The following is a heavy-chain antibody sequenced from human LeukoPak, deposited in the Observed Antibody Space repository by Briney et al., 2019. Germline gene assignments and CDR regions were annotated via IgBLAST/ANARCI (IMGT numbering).Heavy chain of an antibody. CDR1: GGSISSYY. J-gene: IGHJ4*02. CDR3: ARDRGYFYDQLDY. CDR2: IYYSGST. Sequence: PSETLSLTCTVSGGSISSYYWSWIRQPPGKGLEWIGYIYYSGSTNYNPSLKSRVTISVDTSKNQFSLKLSSVTAADTAVYYCARDRGYFYDQLDYWGQGTLVTVSS. D-gene: IGHD2/OR15-2a*01. V-gene: IGHV4-59*01.